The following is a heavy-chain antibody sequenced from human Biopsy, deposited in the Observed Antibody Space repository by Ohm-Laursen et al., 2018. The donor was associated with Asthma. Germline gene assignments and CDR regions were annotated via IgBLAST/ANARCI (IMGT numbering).Heavy chain of an antibody. CDR2: IHHSGTS. J-gene: IGHJ4*02. V-gene: IGHV4-31*03. CDR3: ARIPRRSGSYFVDY. D-gene: IGHD3-22*01. Sequence: TLSLTCTVSGDSITSGGCCWNWIRQHPGKGLEWIGYIHHSGTSYFNPSLKSRVSFSRDTSKNQFSLRLSSVTAADTAMHYCARIPRRSGSYFVDYWGQGTLVIVSS. CDR1: GDSITSGGCC.